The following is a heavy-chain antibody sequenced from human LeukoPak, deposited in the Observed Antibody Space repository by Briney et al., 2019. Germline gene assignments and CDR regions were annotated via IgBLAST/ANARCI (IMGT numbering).Heavy chain of an antibody. J-gene: IGHJ4*02. CDR1: GGSISSGSYY. CDR3: AREPIYYYGSGSYPQSDY. D-gene: IGHD3-10*01. CDR2: IYTSGST. Sequence: PSQTLSLTCTVSGGSISSGSYYWSWIRQPAGKGLEWIGRIYTSGSTNYNPSLKSRVTISVDTPKNQFSLKLSSVTAADTAVYYCAREPIYYYGSGSYPQSDYWGQGTLVTVSS. V-gene: IGHV4-61*02.